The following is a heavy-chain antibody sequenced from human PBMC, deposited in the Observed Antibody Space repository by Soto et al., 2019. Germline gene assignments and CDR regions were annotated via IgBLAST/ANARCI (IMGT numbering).Heavy chain of an antibody. V-gene: IGHV3-21*04. CDR1: GFTFSSYS. CDR2: IGTSGSYI. Sequence: TXXSLRLSFAASGFTFSSYSMHWVPQAPGKGLEWVSSIGTSGSYIYDTDSVKGRFTISRDNSKNTLYLQMNSLTAEDTAVYYCAKDQGSSWYEIDYWGQGTLVTVSS. J-gene: IGHJ4*02. CDR3: AKDQGSSWYEIDY. D-gene: IGHD6-13*01.